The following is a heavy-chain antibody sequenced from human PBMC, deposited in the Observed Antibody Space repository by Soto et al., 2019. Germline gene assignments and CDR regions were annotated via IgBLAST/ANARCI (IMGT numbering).Heavy chain of an antibody. J-gene: IGHJ6*02. CDR2: INPSGGST. CDR3: TRTLNPRYGRDV. Sequence: QVQLVQSGAEVKKPGASVKVSCKASGYDFTSYYIHWVRLAPGPGLEWVGIINPSGGSTDYAQKFQGRVTMTRDTYTSTVYMELTSLRSEDTAVYYCTRTLNPRYGRDVWGHGTTLTASS. V-gene: IGHV1-46*01. CDR1: GYDFTSYY.